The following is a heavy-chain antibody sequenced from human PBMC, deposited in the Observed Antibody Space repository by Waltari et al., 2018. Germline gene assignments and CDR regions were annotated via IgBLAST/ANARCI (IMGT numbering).Heavy chain of an antibody. CDR3: ARVRITMIVVQFDY. D-gene: IGHD3-22*01. CDR2: INHSGST. Sequence: QVQLQQWGAGLLKPSETLSLTCAVYGGSFSGYYWSWIRQPPGKGLEVIGEINHSGSTIYNPSLKSRVTISVDTSKNQFSLQLSSVTAADTAVYDCARVRITMIVVQFDYWGQGTLVTVSS. V-gene: IGHV4-34*01. CDR1: GGSFSGYY. J-gene: IGHJ4*02.